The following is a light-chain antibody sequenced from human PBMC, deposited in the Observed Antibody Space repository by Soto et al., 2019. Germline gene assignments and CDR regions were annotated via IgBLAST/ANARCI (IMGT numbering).Light chain of an antibody. Sequence: QPVLTQPPSASGTPGQRVTISCYGSGSNIGRNSVNWYRQLPGTAPKLLIYSNNKRPSGLPDRFSGSSSGTSASLAISGLQSEDEADYYCETWDDSLSGYVFGTGTKVTVL. V-gene: IGLV1-44*01. J-gene: IGLJ1*01. CDR1: GSNIGRNS. CDR3: ETWDDSLSGYV. CDR2: SNN.